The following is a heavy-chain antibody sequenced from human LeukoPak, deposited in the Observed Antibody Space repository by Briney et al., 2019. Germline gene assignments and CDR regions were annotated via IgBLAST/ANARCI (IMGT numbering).Heavy chain of an antibody. D-gene: IGHD3-3*01. CDR1: GGSFSGYY. Sequence: SETLSLTCAVYGGSFSGYYWSWIRQPPGKGLEWIGEINHSGSTNYNPSLKSRVTISVDTSKNQFSLKLSSVTAADTAVYYCARRSGYYAYYYYGMDVWGQGTTVTVSS. V-gene: IGHV4-34*01. CDR2: INHSGST. J-gene: IGHJ6*02. CDR3: ARRSGYYAYYYYGMDV.